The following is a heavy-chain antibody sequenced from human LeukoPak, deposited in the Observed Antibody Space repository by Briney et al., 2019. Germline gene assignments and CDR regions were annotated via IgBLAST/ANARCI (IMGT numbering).Heavy chain of an antibody. J-gene: IGHJ4*02. CDR3: ARDPTYFDWLPVY. D-gene: IGHD3-9*01. Sequence: PGGSLRLSCAASGFTFSSFSMNWVRQAPGKGLEWVSSISSSSYIYYADSVKGRFTISRDNAKNSLYLQTNSLRAEDTAVYYCARDPTYFDWLPVYWGQGTLVTVSS. CDR1: GFTFSSFS. V-gene: IGHV3-21*01. CDR2: ISSSSYI.